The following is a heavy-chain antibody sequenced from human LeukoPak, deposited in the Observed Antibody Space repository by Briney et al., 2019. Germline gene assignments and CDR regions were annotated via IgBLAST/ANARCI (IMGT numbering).Heavy chain of an antibody. CDR2: ISSSGSTI. D-gene: IGHD6-13*01. J-gene: IGHJ4*02. CDR3: AGQSSSWYFDY. V-gene: IGHV3-11*01. CDR1: GFTLSDYY. Sequence: GGSLRLSCAASGFTLSDYYMSWIRQAPGKGLEWVSYISSSGSTIYYADSVKGRFTISRDNAKNSLYLQMNSLRAEDTAVYYCAGQSSSWYFDYWGQGTLVTVSS.